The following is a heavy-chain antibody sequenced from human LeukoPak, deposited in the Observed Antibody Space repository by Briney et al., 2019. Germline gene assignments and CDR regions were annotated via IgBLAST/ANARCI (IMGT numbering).Heavy chain of an antibody. CDR2: IYYSGST. CDR1: GGSISSYY. CDR3: ARGASGYSYHLIDY. D-gene: IGHD5-18*01. Sequence: SETLSLTCTVSGGSISSYYWSWIRQPPGKGLEWIGYIYYSGSTNYNPSLKSRVTISVDTSKNQFSLKLSSVTAADTAIYYCARGASGYSYHLIDYWGQGTLVTVSS. J-gene: IGHJ4*02. V-gene: IGHV4-59*01.